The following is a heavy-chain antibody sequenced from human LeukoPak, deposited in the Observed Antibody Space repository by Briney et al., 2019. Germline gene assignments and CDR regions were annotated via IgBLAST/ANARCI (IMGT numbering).Heavy chain of an antibody. J-gene: IGHJ4*02. CDR1: GFTLSSYS. Sequence: PGGSLRLSCAASGFTLSSYSMNWVRQAPGKGLEWVSYISSSSSTIYYAGSVRGRFTISRDNAKNSLYLQMNNLRVEDTAVYYCARDPDDYWGQGTLVTVSS. V-gene: IGHV3-48*01. CDR3: ARDPDDY. CDR2: ISSSSSTI.